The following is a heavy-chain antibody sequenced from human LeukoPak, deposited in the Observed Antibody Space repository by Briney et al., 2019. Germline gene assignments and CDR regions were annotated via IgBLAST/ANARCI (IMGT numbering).Heavy chain of an antibody. Sequence: PSETLSLTCTVSGYSISSGYYWGWIRQPPGKGLEWIGEINHSGSTNYNPSLKSRVTISVDTSKNQFSLKLSSVTAADTAVYYCARGPPRTYSSSWYKLGYYYMDVWGKGTTVTVSS. CDR1: GYSISSGYY. V-gene: IGHV4-38-2*02. D-gene: IGHD6-13*01. CDR2: INHSGST. J-gene: IGHJ6*03. CDR3: ARGPPRTYSSSWYKLGYYYMDV.